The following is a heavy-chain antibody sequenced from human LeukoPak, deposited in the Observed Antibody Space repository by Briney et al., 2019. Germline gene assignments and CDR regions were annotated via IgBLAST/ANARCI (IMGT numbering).Heavy chain of an antibody. D-gene: IGHD3-22*01. V-gene: IGHV1-8*01. CDR2: MNPNSGNT. CDR3: ARDLNDGYYYDSSGYYSGSAFDI. J-gene: IGHJ3*02. CDR1: GYTFTSYD. Sequence: ASVKVSCKASGYTFTSYDINWVRQATGQGLEWMGWMNPNSGNTGYAQKFQGRVTMTRNTSISTAYMELSSLRSEDTAVYYCARDLNDGYYYDSSGYYSGSAFDIWGQGTMVTVSS.